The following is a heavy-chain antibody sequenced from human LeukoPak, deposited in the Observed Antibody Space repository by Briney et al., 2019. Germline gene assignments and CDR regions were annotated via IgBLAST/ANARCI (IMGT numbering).Heavy chain of an antibody. V-gene: IGHV3-7*01. Sequence: GGSLRLSCTASGFNFSTYWMTWVRQVPGKGLEWVADIKEDGSEKYYVDSVKGRFTISRQNAKSSLFLQMNSLRAEDTAVYYCARHRSGGSQDDAFDIWGQGTMVTVSS. CDR3: ARHRSGGSQDDAFDI. D-gene: IGHD2-15*01. J-gene: IGHJ3*02. CDR1: GFNFSTYW. CDR2: IKEDGSEK.